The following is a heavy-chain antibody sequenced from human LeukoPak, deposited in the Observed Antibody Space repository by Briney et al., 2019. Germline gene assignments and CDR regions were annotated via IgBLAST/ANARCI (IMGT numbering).Heavy chain of an antibody. J-gene: IGHJ5*01. CDR3: ARMALDGGDSIGFDS. CDR2: INPNIVDA. V-gene: IGHV1-2*02. CDR1: GYTFTDYF. D-gene: IGHD2-21*02. Sequence: WASVKVSCKASGYTFTDYFIHWVRQAPGQGLEWIGWINPNIVDASYAQKFQDRVTMPRDRSINTAYMELSRLTSDDTAVYYCARMALDGGDSIGFDSWGQGTLVTVSS.